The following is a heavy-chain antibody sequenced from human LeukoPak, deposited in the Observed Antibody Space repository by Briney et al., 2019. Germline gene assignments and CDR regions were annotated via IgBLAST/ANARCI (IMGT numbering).Heavy chain of an antibody. Sequence: PGGSLRLSCAASGFTFSSYSMNWVRQAPGKGLEWVSSISSSSSYIYYADSVKGRFTISRDNAKNSLYLQMNSLRAEDTAVYYCARDEYCSGGSCYRGGNWFDPWGQGTLVTVSS. CDR1: GFTFSSYS. D-gene: IGHD2-15*01. CDR2: ISSSSSYI. CDR3: ARDEYCSGGSCYRGGNWFDP. J-gene: IGHJ5*02. V-gene: IGHV3-21*01.